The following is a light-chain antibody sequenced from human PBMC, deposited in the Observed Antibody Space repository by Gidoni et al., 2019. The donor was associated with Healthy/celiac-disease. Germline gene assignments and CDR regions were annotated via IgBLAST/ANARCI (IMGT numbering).Light chain of an antibody. V-gene: IGKV3-20*01. Sequence: VFTHSTASLSLSPGDRATLSCRASQSISSSYLAWYQQKPGQAPRLLIYGASSRATGIPDRFSGSGSGTDFTLTISRLEPEDVAVYYCQQYGSSSWTFGQXTKVEIK. CDR2: GAS. J-gene: IGKJ1*01. CDR1: QSISSSY. CDR3: QQYGSSSWT.